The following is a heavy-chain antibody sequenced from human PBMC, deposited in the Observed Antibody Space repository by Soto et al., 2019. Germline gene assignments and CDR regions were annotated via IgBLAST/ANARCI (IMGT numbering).Heavy chain of an antibody. J-gene: IGHJ6*02. CDR1: GLTISNAW. V-gene: IGHV3-15*07. Sequence: EVQLVESGGGFKYPGGSHRLSCAASGLTISNAWMNWVRQAPGKGLEWVGRIKTNTEGGTTDYAAAVKGRFTVSRDDSKNTLYLQMNSLRTEDTAVYYCTTGSVEGVWGQGTTVTVSS. CDR3: TTGSVEGV. CDR2: IKTNTEGGTT.